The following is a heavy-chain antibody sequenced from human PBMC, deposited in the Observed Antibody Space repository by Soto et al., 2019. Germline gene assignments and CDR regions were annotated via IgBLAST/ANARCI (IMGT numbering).Heavy chain of an antibody. CDR1: GFTFSSYG. V-gene: IGHV3-33*06. CDR2: IWYDGSNK. Sequence: PGGSLRLSCAASGFTFSSYGMHWVRQAPGKGLEWVAVIWYDGSNKYYADSVKGRFTISRDNSKNTLYLQMNSLRAEDTAVYYCAKGPIWFGELSHKGPFYFDYWGQGTLVTVSS. CDR3: AKGPIWFGELSHKGPFYFDY. J-gene: IGHJ4*02. D-gene: IGHD3-10*01.